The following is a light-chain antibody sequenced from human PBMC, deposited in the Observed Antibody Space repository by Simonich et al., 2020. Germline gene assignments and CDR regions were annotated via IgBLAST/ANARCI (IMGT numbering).Light chain of an antibody. V-gene: IGKV1-5*03. CDR2: KAS. CDR3: QQYNSYSRT. J-gene: IGKJ1*01. Sequence: DIQMTQSPSTPSASVGDRVPITCRASQSISSWLAWYQQKPGKAPKLLIYKASSLESGVPSRFSGSGSGTEFTLTISSLQPDDFATYYCQQYNSYSRTFGQGTKLEIK. CDR1: QSISSW.